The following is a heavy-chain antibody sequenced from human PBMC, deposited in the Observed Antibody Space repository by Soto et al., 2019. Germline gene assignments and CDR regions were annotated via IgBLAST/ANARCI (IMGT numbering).Heavy chain of an antibody. J-gene: IGHJ3*02. Sequence: ASVKVSCKSSGYTFTSHGFAWVRQAPGQGLEWMGWISTYNGKTDYAQKFQGRVTMTADTRTSTGCMELSSLRSDDTAVYYCARLLTEGATYREDAFDIWGQGAKVTVSS. CDR3: ARLLTEGATYREDAFDI. CDR1: GYTFTSHG. V-gene: IGHV1-18*01. D-gene: IGHD1-26*01. CDR2: ISTYNGKT.